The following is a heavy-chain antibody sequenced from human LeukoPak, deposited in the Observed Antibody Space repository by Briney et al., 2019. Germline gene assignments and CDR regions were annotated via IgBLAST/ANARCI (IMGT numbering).Heavy chain of an antibody. V-gene: IGHV5-51*01. CDR3: ARRSSGGSYWD. CDR2: IYPGDSET. Sequence: GASLKISCKGSGYRFTSYWIAWVRQMPGKGLEWMAIIYPGDSETRYSPSFQGQVTISADKSITTAYLQWSSLKASDTAMYYCARRSSGGSYWDWGQGTLVTVSS. CDR1: GYRFTSYW. J-gene: IGHJ4*02. D-gene: IGHD1-26*01.